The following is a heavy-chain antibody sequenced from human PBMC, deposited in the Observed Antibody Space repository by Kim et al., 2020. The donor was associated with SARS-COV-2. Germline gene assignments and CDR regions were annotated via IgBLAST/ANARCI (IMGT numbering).Heavy chain of an antibody. V-gene: IGHV3-11*03. Sequence: YEEAVKGRFTISRDNAKNSRYLQMNSLRAEDTAVYYCARSNSSSYNGFDYWGQGTLVTVSS. D-gene: IGHD6-13*01. J-gene: IGHJ4*02. CDR3: ARSNSSSYNGFDY.